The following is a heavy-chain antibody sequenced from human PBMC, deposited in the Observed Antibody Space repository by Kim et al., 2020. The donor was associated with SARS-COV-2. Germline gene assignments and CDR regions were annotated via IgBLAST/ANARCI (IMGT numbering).Heavy chain of an antibody. CDR3: ARDRIGGHGAFDV. CDR1: GFTFSRHS. CDR2: ISYNGVDI. Sequence: GGSLRLSCADSGFTFSRHSMHWVRQAPGKGLEWVALISYNGVDIRYVDSVKGRFTISRDNSRNTLYLQMNSLNTGDTAVYYCARDRIGGHGAFDVWGQGTLDTVSS. J-gene: IGHJ3*01. V-gene: IGHV3-30*04.